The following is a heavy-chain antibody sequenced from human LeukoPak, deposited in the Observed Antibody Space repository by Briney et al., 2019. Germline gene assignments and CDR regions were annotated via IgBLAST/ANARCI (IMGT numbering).Heavy chain of an antibody. Sequence: GGSLRLSCAASGFTFDDYAMHWVRQAPGKGLEWVSGISWNSGSIGYADSVKSRFTISRDNAKNSLYLQMNSLRAEDTALYYCAKGPPSDSSSWYQFNYWGQGTLVTVSS. V-gene: IGHV3-9*01. CDR2: ISWNSGSI. CDR1: GFTFDDYA. D-gene: IGHD6-13*01. J-gene: IGHJ4*02. CDR3: AKGPPSDSSSWYQFNY.